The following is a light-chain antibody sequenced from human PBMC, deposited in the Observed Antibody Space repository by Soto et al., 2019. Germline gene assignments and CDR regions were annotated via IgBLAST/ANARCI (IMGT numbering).Light chain of an antibody. V-gene: IGKV3-11*01. CDR2: DAS. CDR1: XSVSSY. J-gene: IGKJ4*01. CDR3: QQRSNWPLT. Sequence: EIVLTQSPATLSLSPGERATLSCRASXSVSSYLAWYQQKLGQAPRLLIYDASNRATGIPARFSGSGSGTDFTLTISSLEPEDFAVYYCQQRSNWPLTFGGGTKVEIK.